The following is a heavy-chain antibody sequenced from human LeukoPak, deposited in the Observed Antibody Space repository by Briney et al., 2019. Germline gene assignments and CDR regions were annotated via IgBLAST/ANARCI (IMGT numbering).Heavy chain of an antibody. CDR2: IYTSGST. D-gene: IGHD3-10*01. V-gene: IGHV4-4*07. CDR3: ARDFQGSGSYYVPGAFDI. J-gene: IGHJ3*02. CDR1: GYSISNDYY. Sequence: SETLSLTCVVSGYSISNDYYWSWIRQPAGKGLEWIGRIYTSGSTNYNPSLKSRVTISVDKSKNQFSLKLSSVTAADTAVYYCARDFQGSGSYYVPGAFDIWGQGTMVTVSS.